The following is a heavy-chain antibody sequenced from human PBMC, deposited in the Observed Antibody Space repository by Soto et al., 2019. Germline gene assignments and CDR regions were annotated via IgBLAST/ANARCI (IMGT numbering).Heavy chain of an antibody. J-gene: IGHJ4*02. D-gene: IGHD3-3*01. CDR1: GGSISSSAYY. CDR2: IYYSGST. V-gene: IGHV4-31*03. CDR3: ARVGGYDFWSGPFDY. Sequence: QVQLQESGPGLVKPSQTLSLTCTVSGGSISSSAYYWSWIRQHPGKGLEWIGYIYYSGSTYYNPSLKGRVTIXADXSXIQFSLKLSSVTAADTAVYYCARVGGYDFWSGPFDYWGQGTLVTVSS.